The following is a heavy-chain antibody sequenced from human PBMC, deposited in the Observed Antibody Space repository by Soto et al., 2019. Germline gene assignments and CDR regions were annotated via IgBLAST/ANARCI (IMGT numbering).Heavy chain of an antibody. CDR2: IIPIFGTA. D-gene: IGHD3-3*01. J-gene: IGHJ4*02. V-gene: IGHV1-69*13. CDR3: ARDGSLWSPFDY. CDR1: GGTFSSYA. Sequence: SVKVSCKASGGTFSSYAISWVRQAPGQGLEWMGGIIPIFGTANYAQKFQGRVTITADESTSTAYMELSSLRSEDTAVYYCARDGSLWSPFDYWGQATLVTVSS.